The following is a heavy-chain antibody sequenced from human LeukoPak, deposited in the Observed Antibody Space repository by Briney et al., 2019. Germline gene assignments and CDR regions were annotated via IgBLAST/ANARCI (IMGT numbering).Heavy chain of an antibody. CDR3: AIENFDSGAPGSGSPAFGL. CDR2: IHSDGSNV. CDR1: GLTFRSYA. V-gene: IGHV3-30*02. J-gene: IGHJ3*01. D-gene: IGHD3-9*01. Sequence: TGGSLRLSCAASGLTFRSYALHWVRQAPGEGLEWVAIIHSDGSNVYYADSVRGRFTISRDISKNTVYLQMYSLRAEDTATYFCAIENFDSGAPGSGSPAFGLWGQGTFVTVSS.